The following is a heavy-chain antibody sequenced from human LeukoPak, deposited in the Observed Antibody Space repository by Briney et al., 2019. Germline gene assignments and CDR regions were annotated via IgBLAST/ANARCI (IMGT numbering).Heavy chain of an antibody. CDR1: GYSFTSYW. Sequence: GESLKISCKGSGYSFTSYWIGWVRQMPGKGLEWMGIIYPGDSDTRYSPSFQGQVTISADKSISTAYLQWSSLKASDTAMYYCARMGTGVPRWYYFDYWGQGTLVTVSS. CDR3: ARMGTGVPRWYYFDY. D-gene: IGHD4-23*01. J-gene: IGHJ4*02. CDR2: IYPGDSDT. V-gene: IGHV5-51*01.